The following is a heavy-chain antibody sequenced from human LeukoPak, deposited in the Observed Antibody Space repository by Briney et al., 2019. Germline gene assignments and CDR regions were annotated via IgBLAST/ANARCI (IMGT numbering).Heavy chain of an antibody. Sequence: SETLSLTCTVSGGSISSGSYYWSWIRQPAGKGLEWIGRIYTSGSTNYNPSLKSRVTISVDTSKNQFSLKLSSVTAADTAVYYCARGPSSVEWLFDYWGQGTLVTVSS. CDR1: GGSISSGSYY. CDR3: ARGPSSVEWLFDY. V-gene: IGHV4-61*02. CDR2: IYTSGST. J-gene: IGHJ4*02. D-gene: IGHD3-3*01.